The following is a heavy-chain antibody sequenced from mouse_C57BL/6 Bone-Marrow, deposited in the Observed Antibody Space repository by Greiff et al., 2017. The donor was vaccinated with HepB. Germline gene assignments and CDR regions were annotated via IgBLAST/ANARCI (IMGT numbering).Heavy chain of an antibody. CDR1: GYTFTSYW. J-gene: IGHJ4*01. D-gene: IGHD1-1*01. V-gene: IGHV1-52*01. Sequence: QVQLKQPGAELVRPGSSVKLSCKASGYTFTSYWMHWVKQRPIQGLEWIGNIDPSDSETHYNQKFKDKATLTVDKSSSTAYMQLSSLTSEDSAVYYCARVITTVVATGAMDYWGQGTSVTVSS. CDR2: IDPSDSET. CDR3: ARVITTVVATGAMDY.